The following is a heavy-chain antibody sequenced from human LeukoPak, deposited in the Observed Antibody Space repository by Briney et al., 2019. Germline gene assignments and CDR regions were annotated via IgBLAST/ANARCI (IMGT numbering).Heavy chain of an antibody. CDR1: GFTFSSYE. CDR2: INSSGSTI. D-gene: IGHD3-10*02. J-gene: IGHJ6*04. V-gene: IGHV3-48*03. Sequence: GGSLRLSCAASGFTFSSYEMNWVRQAPGKGLEWVSYINSSGSTIYYADSVKGRFTISRDNAKNSLYLQMNSLRAEDTAVYYCAELGITMIGGVWGKGTTVTVSS. CDR3: AELGITMIGGV.